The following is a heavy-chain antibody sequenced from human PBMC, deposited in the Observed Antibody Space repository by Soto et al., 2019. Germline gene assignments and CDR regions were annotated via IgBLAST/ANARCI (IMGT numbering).Heavy chain of an antibody. CDR2: IYYSGNT. D-gene: IGHD3-9*01. CDR3: AGYDILTGYYPFDY. V-gene: IGHV4-39*01. CDR1: GGSISSSDYY. Sequence: SETLSLTCTVSGGSISSSDYYWGWIRQPPGKGLEWIGSIYYSGNTYYNPSLKSRVTISVDTSKDQFSLKLSSVTAADTAVYYCAGYDILTGYYPFDYWGQGTLVTVS. J-gene: IGHJ4*02.